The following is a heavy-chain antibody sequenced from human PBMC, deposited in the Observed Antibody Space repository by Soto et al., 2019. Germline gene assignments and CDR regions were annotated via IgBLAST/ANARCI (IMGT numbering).Heavy chain of an antibody. CDR3: ASAQPNTIFGVGIGGLTGYYYYMDV. CDR1: GGSISSYY. D-gene: IGHD3-3*01. Sequence: SETLSLTCTVSGGSISSYYWSWIRQPPGKGLEWIGYIYYSGSTNYNPSLKSRVTISVDTSKNQFSLKLSSVTAADTAVYYCASAQPNTIFGVGIGGLTGYYYYMDVWGKGTTVTVSS. J-gene: IGHJ6*03. CDR2: IYYSGST. V-gene: IGHV4-59*01.